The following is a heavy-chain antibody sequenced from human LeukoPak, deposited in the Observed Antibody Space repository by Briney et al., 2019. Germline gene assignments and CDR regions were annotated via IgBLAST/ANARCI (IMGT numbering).Heavy chain of an antibody. V-gene: IGHV3-23*01. CDR1: GFTFSSYA. CDR3: ARYWDPRVRTFDI. D-gene: IGHD2-15*01. CDR2: ISGNGGSI. J-gene: IGHJ3*02. Sequence: GGSLRLSCAASGFTFSSYAMSWVRQAPGKGLEWVSLISGNGGSIVYAGSVRGRFAISRDNSKNTFYLQMNSLRAEDTALYYCARYWDPRVRTFDIWGQGTAVTVSS.